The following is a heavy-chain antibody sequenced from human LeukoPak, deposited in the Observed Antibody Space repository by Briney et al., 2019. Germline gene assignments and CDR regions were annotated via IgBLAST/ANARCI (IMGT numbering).Heavy chain of an antibody. J-gene: IGHJ4*02. CDR1: GGYLSGYY. CDR3: ARGLSGYSYAGVGY. D-gene: IGHD5-18*01. Sequence: SETLSLTCAVYGGYLSGYYWTWIRQPPGKGLEWIEEMSHSGVTNYNPSLMSRVTISLDTSKNQLSLNLTSVTAADTAVYYCARGLSGYSYAGVGYWGQGTLVTVSS. CDR2: MSHSGVT. V-gene: IGHV4-34*01.